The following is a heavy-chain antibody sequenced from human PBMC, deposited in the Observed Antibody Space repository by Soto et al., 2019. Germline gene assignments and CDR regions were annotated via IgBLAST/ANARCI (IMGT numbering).Heavy chain of an antibody. CDR2: IFHSGST. V-gene: IGHV4-59*01. J-gene: IGHJ4*02. Sequence: SETLSLTCTVSGASISSYYRSWIRQPPGKGLEWVGFIFHSGSTNCNPSLKSRVTFSVDTSKNQFSLKLTSVTAADTAVYYCARDQNGSPHFDYWGQGILVTVSS. CDR1: GASISSYY. CDR3: ARDQNGSPHFDY. D-gene: IGHD1-26*01.